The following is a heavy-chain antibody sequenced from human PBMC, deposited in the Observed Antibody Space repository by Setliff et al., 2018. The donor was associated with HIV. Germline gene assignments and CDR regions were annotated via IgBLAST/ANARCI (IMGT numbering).Heavy chain of an antibody. V-gene: IGHV1-18*04. CDR2: IDSNNGNR. CDR3: VRLTADRTNYYYYMDV. CDR1: GYTFTGYY. Sequence: GASVKVSCKASGYTFTGYYVQWVRQAPGQGLEWMGWIDSNNGNRNFAQKFRGRVTMTTDISTNTAYMEVRSLSFDDTAVYYCVRLTADRTNYYYYMDVWGKGTTVTVSS. D-gene: IGHD2-8*01. J-gene: IGHJ6*03.